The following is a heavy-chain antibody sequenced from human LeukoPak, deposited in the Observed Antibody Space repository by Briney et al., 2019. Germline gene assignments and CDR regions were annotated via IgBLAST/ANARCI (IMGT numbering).Heavy chain of an antibody. J-gene: IGHJ4*02. CDR1: GFTFSSYA. D-gene: IGHD6-19*01. Sequence: PGGSLRLSCAASGFTFSSYAMSWVRQAPGKGLEWVSAISGSGGSTYYADSVKGRFTISRDNSKNTLYLQMNSLRAEDTAVYYCAKDQYFFSSGWSPNYFDYWGQGTLVTVSS. CDR3: AKDQYFFSSGWSPNYFDY. V-gene: IGHV3-23*01. CDR2: ISGSGGST.